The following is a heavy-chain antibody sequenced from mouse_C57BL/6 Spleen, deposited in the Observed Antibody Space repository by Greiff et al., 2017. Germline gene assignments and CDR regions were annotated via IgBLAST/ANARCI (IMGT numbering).Heavy chain of an antibody. Sequence: QVQLQQPGAELVKPGASVKLSCKASGYTFTSYWMHWVKQRPGQGLEWIGMIHPNSGSTNYNEKFKSKATLTLDKSSSTAYMQLSSLTSEDSAVYYCARSYYYSNSYYFDYWGQGTTLTVSS. J-gene: IGHJ2*01. CDR1: GYTFTSYW. V-gene: IGHV1-64*01. CDR2: IHPNSGST. CDR3: ARSYYYSNSYYFDY. D-gene: IGHD2-5*01.